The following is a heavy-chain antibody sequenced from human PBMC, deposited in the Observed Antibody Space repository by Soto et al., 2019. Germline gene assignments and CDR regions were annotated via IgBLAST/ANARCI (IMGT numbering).Heavy chain of an antibody. CDR1: GFTFSSYA. V-gene: IGHV3-23*01. CDR2: ISGSGDST. J-gene: IGHJ6*02. Sequence: EVQLLESGGGLVQPGGSLRLSCAASGFTFSSYAMSWVRQAPGKGLEWVSVISGSGDSTYYADSVRGRFTISRDNSKNTLYLQMNSLRAEDTAVYYCAKDRDGAAAGPTKCYGMDVWGQGTTVPVSS. CDR3: AKDRDGAAAGPTKCYGMDV. D-gene: IGHD6-13*01.